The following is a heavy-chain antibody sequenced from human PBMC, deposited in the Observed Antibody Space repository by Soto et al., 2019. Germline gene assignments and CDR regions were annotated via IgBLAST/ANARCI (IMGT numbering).Heavy chain of an antibody. J-gene: IGHJ3*02. CDR2: IDPSDSYI. CDR1: GYNFTTYL. D-gene: IGHD2-21*01. V-gene: IGHV5-10-1*01. Sequence: GESLKISFKGSGYNFTTYLITWVRQMPVKGLEWMGRIDPSDSYINYRPSFRGHVTFSADKSISTAYLQWSGLKASDTAMYYCARPGSCVDGSCHHGLDTFGQVTMFSFSS. CDR3: ARPGSCVDGSCHHGLDT.